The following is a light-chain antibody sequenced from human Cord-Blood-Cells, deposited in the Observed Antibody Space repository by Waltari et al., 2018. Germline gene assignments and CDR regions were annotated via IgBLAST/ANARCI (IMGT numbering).Light chain of an antibody. CDR3: QVWDSSSDHPGVV. Sequence: SYVLTQPPSVSVAPGKTARITCGGNNIGSKSVHWYQQKPGQAPVLVVYEDSDRPSGTPGRFSGSNSGNTATLTISRVEAGDEADYYCQVWDSSSDHPGVVFGGGTKLTVL. CDR2: EDS. V-gene: IGLV3-21*03. J-gene: IGLJ2*01. CDR1: NIGSKS.